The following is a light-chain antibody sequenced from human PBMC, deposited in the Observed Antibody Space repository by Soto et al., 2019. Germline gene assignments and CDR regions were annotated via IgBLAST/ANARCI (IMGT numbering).Light chain of an antibody. CDR1: QTVRGNY. V-gene: IGKV3-20*01. Sequence: ETVLTQSSGTLSLSPGERATLSCRASQTVRGNYLAWYQQKPGRAPGLLIFDASRRAAGIPERFSGSGSGTDFTLTISRLEPEDFAVYYCQQYITSPLTFGGGTKVEIK. CDR3: QQYITSPLT. J-gene: IGKJ4*01. CDR2: DAS.